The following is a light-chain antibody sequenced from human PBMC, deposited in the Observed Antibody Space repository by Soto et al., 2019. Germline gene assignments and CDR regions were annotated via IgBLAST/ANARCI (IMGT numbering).Light chain of an antibody. CDR2: GYN. Sequence: QSVLTQPPSVSGAPGQRVTISCTGSSSNIGAGYDVQWYQQVPGTAPKLLIYGYNNRPSGVPDRFSGSKSGTSVSLAVTGLQAEDEADYYCQSYDSSLSAWVFGGGTKLTVL. CDR3: QSYDSSLSAWV. J-gene: IGLJ2*01. CDR1: SSNIGAGYD. V-gene: IGLV1-40*01.